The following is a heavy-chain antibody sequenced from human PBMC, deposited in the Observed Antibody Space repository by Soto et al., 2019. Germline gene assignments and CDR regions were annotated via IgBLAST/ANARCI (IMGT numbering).Heavy chain of an antibody. CDR1: GFSFSIYG. J-gene: IGHJ6*02. CDR2: ISHDSSIK. V-gene: IGHV3-30*18. CDR3: AKSRIVATINFVYYGMDV. Sequence: GGSLRLSCAAFGFSFSIYGMHWVRQAPGKGLEWVALISHDSSIKYYGESVKGRFTISRDNSKNTLSLQMNSLRVEDTAVYYCAKSRIVATINFVYYGMDVWGQGTTVTVSS. D-gene: IGHD5-12*01.